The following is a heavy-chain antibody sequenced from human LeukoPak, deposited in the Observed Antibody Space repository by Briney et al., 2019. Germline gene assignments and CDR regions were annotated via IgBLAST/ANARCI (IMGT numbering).Heavy chain of an antibody. CDR2: IYGTGTI. CDR1: GGSISSYY. V-gene: IGHV4-4*07. D-gene: IGHD3-10*01. J-gene: IGHJ5*02. CDR3: TRDSGTTGEVKFDP. Sequence: PSETLSLTCTVSGGSISSYYWSWIRQPAGKGLEWIGRIYGTGTITYSPSLQSRVTMSVDTSKNEFSLKMSSVTAADTAVYYCTRDSGTTGEVKFDPWGQGTLVAVSS.